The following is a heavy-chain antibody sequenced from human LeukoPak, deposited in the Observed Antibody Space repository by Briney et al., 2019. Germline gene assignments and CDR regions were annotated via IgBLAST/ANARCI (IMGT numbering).Heavy chain of an antibody. Sequence: SSETLSLTCTVSAGSISSGDYYWSWIRQPAGKGLEWIGRIYSPGTNYNYNTSLTSRVTISIDTSTNQFSLKLTSVTAADTAVYYCARGIGASYDSSRDAFDMWGRGTMVTVSS. CDR1: AGSISSGDYY. CDR3: ARGIGASYDSSRDAFDM. J-gene: IGHJ3*02. V-gene: IGHV4-61*02. CDR2: IYSPGTNY. D-gene: IGHD3-22*01.